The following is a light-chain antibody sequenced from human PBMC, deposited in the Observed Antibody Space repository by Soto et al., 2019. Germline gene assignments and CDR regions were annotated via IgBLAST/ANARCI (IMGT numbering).Light chain of an antibody. J-gene: IGKJ4*01. CDR1: HGIGDT. Sequence: EVVMPQSPSTLSVSQGEGAPLSCRASHGIGDTLAWYQHKPGQTPRLLIYDTSTRATGIPARLSGSRPGTEFTLTINSLQSDDCAVYDCQRYYNWRLSCGGGTKVESK. V-gene: IGKV3-15*01. CDR3: QRYYNWRLS. CDR2: DTS.